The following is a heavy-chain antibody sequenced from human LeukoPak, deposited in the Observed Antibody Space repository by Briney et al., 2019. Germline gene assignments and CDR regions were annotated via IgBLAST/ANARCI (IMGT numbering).Heavy chain of an antibody. V-gene: IGHV4-38-2*02. D-gene: IGHD5-24*01. CDR1: GYSISRCYF. J-gene: IGHJ6*03. Sequence: PSETLSLTCTVSGYSISRCYFWGWSRQPPEKGLEGVGSIYDSGSTYYNPSLKSRVTISVDTAKNQLSLKLSSVTAADTAVYYCARGKGYRPRLGYMDVWGKGTTVTVSS. CDR2: IYDSGST. CDR3: ARGKGYRPRLGYMDV.